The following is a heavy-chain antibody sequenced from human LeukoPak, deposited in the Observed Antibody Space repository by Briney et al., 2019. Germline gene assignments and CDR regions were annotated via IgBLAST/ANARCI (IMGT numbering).Heavy chain of an antibody. CDR3: AREKTGVIDY. Sequence: SVKVSCKASGGTFSSYAISWVRQAPGQGLEWMGGIIPIFGTANYARKFQGRVTITADKSTSTAYMELSSLRSEDTAVYYCAREKTGVIDYWGQGTLVTVSS. D-gene: IGHD7-27*01. CDR2: IIPIFGTA. CDR1: GGTFSSYA. V-gene: IGHV1-69*06. J-gene: IGHJ4*02.